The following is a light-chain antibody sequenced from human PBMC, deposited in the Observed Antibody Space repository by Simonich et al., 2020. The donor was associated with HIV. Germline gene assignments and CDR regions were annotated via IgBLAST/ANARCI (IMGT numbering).Light chain of an antibody. J-gene: IGKJ2*01. CDR1: QSISSY. Sequence: DIQMTQSPSSLSASVGDRVTITCRASQSISSYLNWYQQKPGKAPKLLIYAASSLQSGVPSRFSGSGSGIDFILTISSLQPEDFAVYYCQQRSNWPRTFGQGTKLEIK. V-gene: IGKV1-39*01. CDR2: AAS. CDR3: QQRSNWPRT.